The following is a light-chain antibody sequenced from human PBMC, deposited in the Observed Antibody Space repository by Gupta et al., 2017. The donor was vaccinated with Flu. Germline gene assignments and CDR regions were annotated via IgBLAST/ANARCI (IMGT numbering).Light chain of an antibody. Sequence: TVTLTCASSTGAVTSGYYPNWFQQKPGQAPRALSYSTTNKHSWTPARFSGSLLGGKAALTLSGVQPEDEAEDYCLLYYGDAYVVFGGGTKLTVL. CDR3: LLYYGDAYVV. CDR1: TGAVTSGYY. CDR2: STT. V-gene: IGLV7-43*01. J-gene: IGLJ2*01.